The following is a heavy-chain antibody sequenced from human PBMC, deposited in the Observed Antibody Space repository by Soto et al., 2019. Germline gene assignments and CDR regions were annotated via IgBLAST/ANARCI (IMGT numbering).Heavy chain of an antibody. D-gene: IGHD1-26*01. V-gene: IGHV4-31*03. CDR3: ARAVSGSYLDS. J-gene: IGHJ4*02. CDR2: IYYSGTT. CDR1: GGPITTGGHF. Sequence: QVQLQESGPGLVQASQTLSLTCTVSGGPITTGGHFWSWIRRSPGKGLEWIGYIYYSGTTHYNPFLKGRVTISIDTSKKQFSLNLSSVTAADTAVYYCARAVSGSYLDSWGQGTLVTVSS.